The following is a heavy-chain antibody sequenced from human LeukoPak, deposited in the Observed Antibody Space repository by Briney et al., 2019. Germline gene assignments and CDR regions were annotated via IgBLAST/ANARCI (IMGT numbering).Heavy chain of an antibody. D-gene: IGHD3-22*01. CDR1: GFTFSDHY. CDR3: TRVFDTSGYFPGYFDY. Sequence: GGSLRLSCAASGFTFSDHYMSWIRQAPGKGLEWVSYISSSSSYTNYADSVKGRFTISRDNAKNTLYLHMNSLRAEDTAVYYCTRVFDTSGYFPGYFDYWGQGTLVTVSS. J-gene: IGHJ4*02. V-gene: IGHV3-11*06. CDR2: ISSSSSYT.